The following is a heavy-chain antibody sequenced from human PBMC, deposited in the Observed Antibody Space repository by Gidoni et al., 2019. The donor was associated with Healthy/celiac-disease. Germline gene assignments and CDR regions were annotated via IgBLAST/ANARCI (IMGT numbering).Heavy chain of an antibody. V-gene: IGHV2-26*01. CDR1: GFSLSNARMG. Sequence: QVTLKESGPVLVKPTETLTLTCTVSGFSLSNARMGLSWIRQPPGKALEWLAHLFSNDEKSYSTSLKSRLTISKDTSKSQVVLTMTNMDPVDTATYYCARVFEYSSSTLPFDYWGQGTLVTVSS. D-gene: IGHD6-6*01. J-gene: IGHJ4*02. CDR2: LFSNDEK. CDR3: ARVFEYSSSTLPFDY.